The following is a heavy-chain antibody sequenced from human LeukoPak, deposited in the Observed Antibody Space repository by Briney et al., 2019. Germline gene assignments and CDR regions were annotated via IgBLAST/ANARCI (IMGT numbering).Heavy chain of an antibody. CDR2: IDHSGST. CDR3: ARDYGSGSYGVDY. V-gene: IGHV4-34*01. Sequence: SETLSLXCAVYGGSFSGYYWSWNRQPPGKGLEWIGEIDHSGSTNYNPSLKSRVTISVDTSKNQFSLKLSSVTAADTAVYYCARDYGSGSYGVDYWGQGTLVTVSS. J-gene: IGHJ4*02. CDR1: GGSFSGYY. D-gene: IGHD3-10*01.